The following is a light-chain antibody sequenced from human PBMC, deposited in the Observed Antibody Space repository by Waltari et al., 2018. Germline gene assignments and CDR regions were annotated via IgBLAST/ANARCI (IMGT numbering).Light chain of an antibody. CDR3: QQSYSTPFT. CDR1: QSISTY. CDR2: GAS. V-gene: IGKV1-39*01. J-gene: IGKJ3*01. Sequence: DIQMTQSPSSLSASVGDRVTITCLASQSISTYLNWYQQKPGKAPNLLIYGASSLQSGVPSRFSGSGSGTDFTLTISSLQPEDFATYYCQQSYSTPFTFGPGTKVDMK.